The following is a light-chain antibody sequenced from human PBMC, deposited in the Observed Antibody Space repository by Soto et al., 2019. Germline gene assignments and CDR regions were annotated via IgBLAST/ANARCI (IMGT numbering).Light chain of an antibody. CDR1: SSDIGGYNF. J-gene: IGLJ2*01. CDR2: DVS. CDR3: CSYAASYTLV. V-gene: IGLV2-11*01. Sequence: QSVLPQPRSVSGSPGQSVTISCTGTSSDIGGYNFVSWYQQHPGKAPKVTLYDVSKRPPGVPDRFSCSKSVNTASLTISGLQADDEADYCCCSYAASYTLVFGRRTKLTVL.